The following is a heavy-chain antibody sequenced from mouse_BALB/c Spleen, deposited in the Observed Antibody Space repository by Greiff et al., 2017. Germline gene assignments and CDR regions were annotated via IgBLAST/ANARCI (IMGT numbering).Heavy chain of an antibody. Sequence: VQLQQSGAELVKPGASVKLSCTASGFNIKDTYMHWVKQRPEQGLEWIGRIDPANGNTKYDPKFQGKATITADTSSNTAYLQLSSLTSEDTAVYYCARRAYGTWFAYWGQGTLVTVSA. CDR2: IDPANGNT. CDR3: ARRAYGTWFAY. D-gene: IGHD2-1*01. V-gene: IGHV14-3*02. J-gene: IGHJ3*01. CDR1: GFNIKDTY.